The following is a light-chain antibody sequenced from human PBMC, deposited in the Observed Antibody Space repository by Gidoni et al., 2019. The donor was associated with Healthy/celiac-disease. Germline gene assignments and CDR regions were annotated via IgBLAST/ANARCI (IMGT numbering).Light chain of an antibody. J-gene: IGLJ2*01. CDR2: EVS. V-gene: IGLV2-23*02. CDR1: SSDVGSYNL. Sequence: QSALTQPASVSGSPGPSITISCSGTSSDVGSYNLVSWYQQHPGKAPKLMIYEVSKRPSGVSNRFSGSKSGNTASLTISGLQAEDEADYYCCSYAGSSTSVFGGGTKLTVL. CDR3: CSYAGSSTSV.